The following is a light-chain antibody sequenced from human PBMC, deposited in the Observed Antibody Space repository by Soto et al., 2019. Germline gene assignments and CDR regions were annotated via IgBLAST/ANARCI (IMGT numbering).Light chain of an antibody. V-gene: IGKV3D-15*01. CDR3: QQSSNWPPEIT. CDR2: GAS. Sequence: IVMTQSPATLSVSPGGRATLSCRASQSISDTLAWYQQKPGQAPRLLIYGASSRATGIPDRFSGSGSGTDFILTISSLEPEDFAVYYCQQSSNWPPEITFGQGTRLEIK. J-gene: IGKJ5*01. CDR1: QSISDT.